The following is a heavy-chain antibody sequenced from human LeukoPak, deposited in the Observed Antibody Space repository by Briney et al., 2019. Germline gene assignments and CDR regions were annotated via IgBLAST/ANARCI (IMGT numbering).Heavy chain of an antibody. Sequence: GASVKVSCKASGYTFTGYYMHWVRQAPGQGLEWMGWISAYNGNTNYAQKLQGRVTMTTDTSTSTAYMELRSLRSDDTAVYYCAREGIAVAGSYFDYWGQGTLVTVSS. V-gene: IGHV1-18*04. CDR1: GYTFTGYY. CDR3: AREGIAVAGSYFDY. D-gene: IGHD6-19*01. J-gene: IGHJ4*02. CDR2: ISAYNGNT.